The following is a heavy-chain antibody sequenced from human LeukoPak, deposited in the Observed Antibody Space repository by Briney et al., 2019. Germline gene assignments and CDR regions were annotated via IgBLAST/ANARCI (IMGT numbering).Heavy chain of an antibody. V-gene: IGHV3-73*01. J-gene: IGHJ4*02. Sequence: PGGSLKLSCAASGFTFSGSAMPWVRQASGKGLEWVGRIRSKANSYATAYAASVKGRFTISRDDSKNTAYLQMNSLKTEDTAVYYCTRPAAAGKGVIDYWGQGTLVTVSS. CDR3: TRPAAAGKGVIDY. CDR1: GFTFSGSA. D-gene: IGHD6-13*01. CDR2: IRSKANSYAT.